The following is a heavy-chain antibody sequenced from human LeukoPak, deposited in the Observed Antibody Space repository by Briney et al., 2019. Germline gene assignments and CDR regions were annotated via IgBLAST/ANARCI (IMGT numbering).Heavy chain of an antibody. Sequence: TSSETLSLTCTVSGGSISSYYWSWIRQPPGKGLEWIGYIYYSGSTNYNPSLKSRVTISVDTSKNQFSLKLSSVTAADTAVYYCARDVRDGYLDYWGQGTLVTVSS. J-gene: IGHJ4*02. CDR1: GGSISSYY. D-gene: IGHD5-24*01. CDR2: IYYSGST. V-gene: IGHV4-59*12. CDR3: ARDVRDGYLDY.